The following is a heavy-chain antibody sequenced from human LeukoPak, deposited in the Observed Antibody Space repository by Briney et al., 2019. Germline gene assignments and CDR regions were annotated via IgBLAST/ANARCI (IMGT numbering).Heavy chain of an antibody. CDR3: ARYYGGNEWAMGAYYFDY. V-gene: IGHV3-74*01. J-gene: IGHJ4*02. Sequence: GGSLRLSCAASGFTFSSYWMHWVRQAPGKGLVWVSRINSDGSSTSYADSVKGRFTISRDNAKNTLYLQMNSLRVEDTAVYYCARYYGGNEWAMGAYYFDYWGQGTLVTVSS. CDR2: INSDGSST. D-gene: IGHD4-23*01. CDR1: GFTFSSYW.